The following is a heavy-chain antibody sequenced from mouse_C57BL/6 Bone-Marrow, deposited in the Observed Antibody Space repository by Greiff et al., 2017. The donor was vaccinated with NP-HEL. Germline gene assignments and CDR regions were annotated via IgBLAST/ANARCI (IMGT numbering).Heavy chain of an antibody. CDR1: GYTFTSYG. D-gene: IGHD4-1*01. V-gene: IGHV1-81*01. Sequence: VQLQQSGAELARPGASVKLSCKASGYTFTSYGISWVKQRTGQGLEWIGAIYPRSGNTYYHEKFKGKATLTADKSSSTAYMELRSLTSEDSAVYFCARWEDWDKAWFDYWGQGTRVTVSA. CDR3: ARWEDWDKAWFDY. J-gene: IGHJ3*01. CDR2: IYPRSGNT.